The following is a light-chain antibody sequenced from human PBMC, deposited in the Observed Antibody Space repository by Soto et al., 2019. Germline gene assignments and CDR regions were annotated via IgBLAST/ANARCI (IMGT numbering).Light chain of an antibody. Sequence: EIVLTQSPATLSLSPGERATLSCRASQSVNSYLAWYQHKPGQSPRLLIYDTSIRATGIPARFSGSGSGTDFTLTISSLEPEDFAVYYCQQRSNWITFGRGTKVEIK. CDR1: QSVNSY. J-gene: IGKJ4*01. CDR2: DTS. V-gene: IGKV3-11*01. CDR3: QQRSNWIT.